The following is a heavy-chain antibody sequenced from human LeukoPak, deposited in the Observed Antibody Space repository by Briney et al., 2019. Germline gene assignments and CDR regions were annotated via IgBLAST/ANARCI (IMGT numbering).Heavy chain of an antibody. Sequence: SETLSLTCAVYGGSFSGYYWGWIRQPPGKGLEWIGEINRSGSTNYNPSLKSRVTISVDTSKNQFSLKLSSVTAADTAVYYCARGKGRMATKYYFDYWGQGTLVTVSS. J-gene: IGHJ4*02. CDR1: GGSFSGYY. CDR2: INRSGST. CDR3: ARGKGRMATKYYFDY. V-gene: IGHV4-34*01. D-gene: IGHD5-24*01.